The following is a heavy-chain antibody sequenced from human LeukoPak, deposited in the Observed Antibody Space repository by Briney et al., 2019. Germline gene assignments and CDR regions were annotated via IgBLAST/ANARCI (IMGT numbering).Heavy chain of an antibody. CDR1: GGTFSSYA. CDR3: ARQGAMATILFDY. Sequence: SVKVSCKAPGGTFSSYAISWVRQAPGQGLEWMGGIIPIFGTANYAQKFKGRVTITADESTSTAYMELSSLRSEDTAVYYCARQGAMATILFDYWGQGTLVTVSS. V-gene: IGHV1-69*13. CDR2: IIPIFGTA. D-gene: IGHD5-24*01. J-gene: IGHJ4*02.